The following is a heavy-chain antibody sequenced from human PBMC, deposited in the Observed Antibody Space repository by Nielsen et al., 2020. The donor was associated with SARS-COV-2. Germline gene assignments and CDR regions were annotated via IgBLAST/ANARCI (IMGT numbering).Heavy chain of an antibody. CDR2: ISSSSYT. CDR1: GFTFSDYY. V-gene: IGHV3-11*05. J-gene: IGHJ4*02. D-gene: IGHD5-12*01. CDR3: ARVSVATMWIDY. Sequence: GESLKISCAASGFTFSDYYMSWIRQAPGKGLEWVSYISSSSYTNYADSVKGRFTISRDNAKNSLYLQMNSLRAEDTAVYYCARVSVATMWIDYWGQGTLVTVSS.